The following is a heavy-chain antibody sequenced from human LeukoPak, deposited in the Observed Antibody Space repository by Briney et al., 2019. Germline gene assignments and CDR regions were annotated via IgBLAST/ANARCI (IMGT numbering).Heavy chain of an antibody. CDR2: ISSSSSTI. V-gene: IGHV3-48*01. J-gene: IGHJ4*02. D-gene: IGHD6-13*01. Sequence: DPRGSLRLSCAASGFTFSSYAMSWVRQAPGKGLEWVSYISSSSSTIYYADSVKGRFTISRDNAKNSLYLQMNSLRAEDTAVYYCARDWGTPAGHKYSSSWYSDYWGQGTLVTVSS. CDR1: GFTFSSYA. CDR3: ARDWGTPAGHKYSSSWYSDY.